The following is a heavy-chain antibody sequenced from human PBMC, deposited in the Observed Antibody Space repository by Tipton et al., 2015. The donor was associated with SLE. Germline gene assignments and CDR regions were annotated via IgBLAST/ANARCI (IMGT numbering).Heavy chain of an antibody. CDR1: GGSISSGAYL. Sequence: GSLRLSCIVSGGSISSGAYLWGWIRQPPGKGLEWIGSLFYSGTTSYNPSLKSRVTISVDTSKNQFSLKLSSVTAADTAVYYCARGCSGTSCYWGDDWGQGSLVIVSS. D-gene: IGHD2-15*01. CDR3: ARGCSGTSCYWGDD. V-gene: IGHV4-39*07. J-gene: IGHJ4*02. CDR2: LFYSGTT.